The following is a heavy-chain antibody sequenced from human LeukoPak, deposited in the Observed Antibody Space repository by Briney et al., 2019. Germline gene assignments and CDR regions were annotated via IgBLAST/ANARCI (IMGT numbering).Heavy chain of an antibody. CDR1: GGPISSSSYY. J-gene: IGHJ4*02. V-gene: IGHV4-39*01. CDR2: IYYSGST. D-gene: IGHD2-2*01. CDR3: ARNRYCSSTSCPGYFDY. Sequence: SETLSLTCTVSGGPISSSSYYWGWIRQPPGKGLEWIGSIYYSGSTYYNPSLKSRVTISVDTSKNQFSLKLSSVTAADTAVYYCARNRYCSSTSCPGYFDYWGQGTLVTVSS.